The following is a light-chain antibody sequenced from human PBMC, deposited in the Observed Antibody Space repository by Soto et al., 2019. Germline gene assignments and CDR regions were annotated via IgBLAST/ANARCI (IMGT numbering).Light chain of an antibody. CDR3: QQYNKWPRGT. CDR1: QSVSSN. V-gene: IGKV3-15*01. Sequence: EIVMTQSPATLSVSPGERDTLSCRASQSVSSNLAWYQQKPGQAPRFLIYGASTRATGIPARFSGSGSGTEFTLTISSLQSEDFAVYYCQQYNKWPRGTFGPGTKVDIK. CDR2: GAS. J-gene: IGKJ3*01.